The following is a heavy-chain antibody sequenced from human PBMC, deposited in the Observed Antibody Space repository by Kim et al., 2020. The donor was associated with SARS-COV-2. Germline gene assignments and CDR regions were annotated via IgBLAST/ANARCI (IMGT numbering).Heavy chain of an antibody. D-gene: IGHD6-13*01. CDR1: GFTFSNAW. CDR3: TTDSPIAAAGYHWYFDL. Sequence: GGSLRLSCAASGFTFSNAWMSWVRQAPGKGLEWVGRIKSKTDGGTTDYAAPVQGRFTISRDDSKNTLYLQMNSLKTEDTDVYYCTTDSPIAAAGYHWYFDLWGRGTLVTVSS. J-gene: IGHJ2*01. V-gene: IGHV3-15*01. CDR2: IKSKTDGGTT.